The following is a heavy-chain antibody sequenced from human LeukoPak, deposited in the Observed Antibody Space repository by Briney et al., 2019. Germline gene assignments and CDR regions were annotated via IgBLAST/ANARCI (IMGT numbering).Heavy chain of an antibody. V-gene: IGHV3-30-3*01. CDR1: GLTFNSYA. CDR3: ARDRSGIAVVEYYGMDV. CDR2: ILYDGTTK. Sequence: PGGSLRLSCAASGLTFNSYAMHWVRQAPGKGLEWVAVILYDGTTKYYADSVKGRFSISRDNSKNTLYLQMNSLRAEDTAVYYCARDRSGIAVVEYYGMDVWGQGTTVTVSS. D-gene: IGHD6-19*01. J-gene: IGHJ6*02.